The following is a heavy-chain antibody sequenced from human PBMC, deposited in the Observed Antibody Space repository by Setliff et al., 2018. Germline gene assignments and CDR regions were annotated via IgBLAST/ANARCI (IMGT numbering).Heavy chain of an antibody. CDR2: INPNSGDT. Sequence: ASVKVSCKASGNTFTGYYIHWLRQAPGQGLEWMGCINPNSGDTTFAQKFQGRVTMTRDTSISTAYMELSRLRSDDTAAYYCARGSGSYSLPVFYWGQGTLVTVSS. D-gene: IGHD1-26*01. CDR1: GNTFTGYY. J-gene: IGHJ4*02. CDR3: ARGSGSYSLPVFY. V-gene: IGHV1-2*02.